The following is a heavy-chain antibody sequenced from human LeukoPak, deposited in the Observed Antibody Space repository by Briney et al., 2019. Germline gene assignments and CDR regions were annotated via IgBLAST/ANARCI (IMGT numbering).Heavy chain of an antibody. CDR1: GFTFSSYA. Sequence: GGSLRLSCAASGFTFSSYAISWVRQAPGKGLEWVSAISGSGGSTYYADSVKGRFTISRDNSKNTLYLQMNSLRAEDTAVYYCANFPKVSYYGSGSYYFDYWGQGTLVTVSS. V-gene: IGHV3-23*01. J-gene: IGHJ4*02. D-gene: IGHD3-10*01. CDR3: ANFPKVSYYGSGSYYFDY. CDR2: ISGSGGST.